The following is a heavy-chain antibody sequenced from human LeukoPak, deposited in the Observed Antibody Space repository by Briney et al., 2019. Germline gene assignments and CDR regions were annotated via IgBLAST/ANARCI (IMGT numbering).Heavy chain of an antibody. V-gene: IGHV1-46*01. D-gene: IGHD3-3*01. J-gene: IGHJ5*02. CDR1: GYTFTSYY. CDR2: INPSGGST. CDR3: ARGYDFWSVTNLNWFDP. Sequence: GASVKVSCKASGYTFTSYYMHWVRQAPGQGLEWMGIINPSGGSTSYAQKFQGRVTMTRDTSTSTVYMELGSLRSEDTAVYYCARGYDFWSVTNLNWFDPWGQGTLVTVSS.